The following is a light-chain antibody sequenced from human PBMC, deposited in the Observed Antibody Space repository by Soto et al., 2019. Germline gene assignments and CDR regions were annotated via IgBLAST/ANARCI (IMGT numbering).Light chain of an antibody. V-gene: IGLV1-44*01. J-gene: IGLJ1*01. CDR2: GDN. CDR1: SSNIGSHP. Sequence: QSVLTQPPSASGTPGQRVTISCSGSSSNIGSHPVNWYQQLPGTAPKLLLYGDNQRPSGVPDRFSASKSGASASLAISGLQSEDEATYSCASWDHSLNGLYVFGAGTKVTVL. CDR3: ASWDHSLNGLYV.